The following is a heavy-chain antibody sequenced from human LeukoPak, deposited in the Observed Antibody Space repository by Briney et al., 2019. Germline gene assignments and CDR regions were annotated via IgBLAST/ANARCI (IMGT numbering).Heavy chain of an antibody. CDR2: INPSGGST. J-gene: IGHJ4*02. Sequence: GASVKVSCKASGYTFTSYYMHWVRQAPGQGLESMGIINPSGGSTSYAQKFQGRVTMTRDTSTSTVYMELSRLRSEDTAVYYCASHGTYGSGSYYNDLFLGYWGQGTLVTVSS. CDR3: ASHGTYGSGSYYNDLFLGY. D-gene: IGHD3-10*01. V-gene: IGHV1-46*01. CDR1: GYTFTSYY.